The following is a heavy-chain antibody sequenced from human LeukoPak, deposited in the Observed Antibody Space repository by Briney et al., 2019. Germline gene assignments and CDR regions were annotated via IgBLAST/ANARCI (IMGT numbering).Heavy chain of an antibody. CDR3: ARSSITGYYPTSYYFDY. D-gene: IGHD3-9*01. Sequence: GESLKISCKGSGYSFTSYWIGWVRQMPGKGLEWMGIIYPGDSDTRYSPSFQGQVTISADKSISTAYLQWSSLKASDTAMYYCARSSITGYYPTSYYFDYWGQGNLVTVSS. J-gene: IGHJ4*02. CDR1: GYSFTSYW. V-gene: IGHV5-51*01. CDR2: IYPGDSDT.